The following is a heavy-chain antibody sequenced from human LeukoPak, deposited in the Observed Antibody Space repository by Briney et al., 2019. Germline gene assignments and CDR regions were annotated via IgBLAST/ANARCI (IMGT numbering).Heavy chain of an antibody. D-gene: IGHD2-8*01. J-gene: IGHJ4*02. CDR1: GYTFTSYG. CDR2: ISAYNGNT. CDR3: ARGKGYCTNGVCPPGGYFDY. V-gene: IGHV1-18*01. Sequence: ASVKVSCKASGYTFTSYGISWVRQAPGQGLEWMGWISAYNGNTNYAQKLQGRVTMTRDMSTSTVYMELSSLRSEDTAVYYCARGKGYCTNGVCPPGGYFDYWGQGTLVTVSS.